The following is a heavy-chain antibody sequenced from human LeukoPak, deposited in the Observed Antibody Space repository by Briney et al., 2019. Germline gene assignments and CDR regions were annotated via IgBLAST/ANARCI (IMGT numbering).Heavy chain of an antibody. CDR3: AREGYCSGGSCYDPADAFDI. Sequence: GGSLRLSCAASGFTFSSYWMSWVRQAPGKGLEWVSGINWNGGSTGYADSVKGRFTISRDNAKNSLYLQMNSLRAEDTALYYCAREGYCSGGSCYDPADAFDIWGQGTMVTVSS. CDR1: GFTFSSYW. D-gene: IGHD2-15*01. J-gene: IGHJ3*02. V-gene: IGHV3-20*04. CDR2: INWNGGST.